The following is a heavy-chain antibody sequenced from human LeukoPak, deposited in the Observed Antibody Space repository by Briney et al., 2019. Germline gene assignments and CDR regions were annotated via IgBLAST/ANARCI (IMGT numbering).Heavy chain of an antibody. Sequence: SETLSLTCTVSGGSISSRSYYWGWIRQPPGKGLEWIGSIYHSESTYYNPSLKSRVTISVDTSKNQFSLKLSSVTAADTAVYYCARDIWFQQLVPYYFDYWGQGTLVTVSS. CDR3: ARDIWFQQLVPYYFDY. CDR1: GGSISSRSYY. D-gene: IGHD6-13*01. CDR2: IYHSEST. J-gene: IGHJ4*02. V-gene: IGHV4-39*07.